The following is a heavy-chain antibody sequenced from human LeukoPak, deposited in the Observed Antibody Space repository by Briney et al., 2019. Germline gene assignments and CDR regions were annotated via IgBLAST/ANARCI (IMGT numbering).Heavy chain of an antibody. CDR3: ARDRGYDILTGLWWFDP. Sequence: SETLSLTRTVSGGSISSGSYYWSWIRQPAGKGLEWIGRIYASGSTNYNPSLKSRVTISVDTSKNQFSLKLSSVTAADTAVYYCARDRGYDILTGLWWFDPWGQGTLVTVSS. J-gene: IGHJ5*02. V-gene: IGHV4-61*02. CDR1: GGSISSGSYY. CDR2: IYASGST. D-gene: IGHD3-9*01.